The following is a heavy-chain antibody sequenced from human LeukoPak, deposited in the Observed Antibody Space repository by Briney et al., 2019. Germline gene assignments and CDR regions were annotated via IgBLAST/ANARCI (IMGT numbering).Heavy chain of an antibody. V-gene: IGHV3-30-3*01. D-gene: IGHD5-12*01. CDR3: ARIPRTWLRFPYFDY. CDR2: ISYDGSNK. CDR1: AFTFSNYT. J-gene: IGHJ4*02. Sequence: GGSLRLSCAASAFTFSNYTMRWVRQAPGKGLEWVAVISYDGSNKYYADSVKGRFTISRDNSKNTLYLQMNSLRGEDTAVYYCARIPRTWLRFPYFDYWGRGTLVTVSS.